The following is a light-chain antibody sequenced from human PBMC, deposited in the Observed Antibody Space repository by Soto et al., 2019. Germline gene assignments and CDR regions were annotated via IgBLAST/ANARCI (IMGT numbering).Light chain of an antibody. CDR3: QQRNSYPIS. Sequence: DIQMNQVPSMLSAAVGDRDTITCRASQSISNWLAWYQQKPGKAPKLLIYKASSLESGVPSRFSGSGSGTEFTLTISSLQPEDCATYYCQQRNSYPISFGPGTRLEI. CDR1: QSISNW. V-gene: IGKV1-5*03. CDR2: KAS. J-gene: IGKJ5*01.